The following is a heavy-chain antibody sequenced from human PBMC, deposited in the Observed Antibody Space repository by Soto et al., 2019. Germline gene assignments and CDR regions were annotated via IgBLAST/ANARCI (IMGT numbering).Heavy chain of an antibody. CDR3: VKDRSSSWYEAFDI. CDR2: ISSNGGST. CDR1: GFTFSSYA. D-gene: IGHD6-13*01. Sequence: GGSLRLSCSASGFTFSSYAMHWVRQAPGKGLEYVSAISSNGGSTYYADSVKGRFTISRDNSKNMLYLQMSSLRAEDTAVYYSVKDRSSSWYEAFDIWGQGTMVTVSS. J-gene: IGHJ3*02. V-gene: IGHV3-64D*09.